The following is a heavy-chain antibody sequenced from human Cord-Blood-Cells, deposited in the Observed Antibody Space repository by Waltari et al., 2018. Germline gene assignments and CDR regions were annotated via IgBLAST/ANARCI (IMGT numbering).Heavy chain of an antibody. V-gene: IGHV4-38-2*01. Sequence: QVQLQESGPGLVKPSETLSLTCAVSGYSISSGYYWGWIRQPPGKGLEWIGSIYHSGSTYYNPSLKSRVTISVDTSKNQFSLKLSSVTAADTAVYYCARLHSSGWYGTGNWFDPWGQGTLVTVSS. J-gene: IGHJ5*02. CDR1: GYSISSGYY. CDR2: IYHSGST. CDR3: ARLHSSGWYGTGNWFDP. D-gene: IGHD6-19*01.